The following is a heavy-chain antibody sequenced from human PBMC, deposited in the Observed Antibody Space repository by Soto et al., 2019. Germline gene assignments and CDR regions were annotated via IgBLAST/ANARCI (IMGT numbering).Heavy chain of an antibody. CDR2: IYHVGIT. CDR1: GGSFSSSQW. CDR3: ASKTQNWTIWMVY. J-gene: IGHJ4*02. D-gene: IGHD1-1*01. Sequence: QVHLRESGPRLVKPSGTLSLNCAVSGGSFSSSQWWTWVRQPPGKGLEWLGEIYHVGITKYKPSLKSRCTISVDKSKKPFSLNLRSATAADTAVYFCASKTQNWTIWMVYLGPGILVTV. V-gene: IGHV4-4*02.